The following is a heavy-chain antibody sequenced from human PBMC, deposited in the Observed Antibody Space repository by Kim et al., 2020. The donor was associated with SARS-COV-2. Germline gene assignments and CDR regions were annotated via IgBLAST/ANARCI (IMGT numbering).Heavy chain of an antibody. V-gene: IGHV1-69*08. D-gene: IGHD3-22*01. CDR1: EDILNSYS. Sequence: SVKVSCKASEDILNSYSINWVRQAPGQGLEWMGRIIPLLETTNYPEKFQGRLTISADKATDTAYMELTSLTSDDTAVYYCARVSKPRYSYDTSGLSAFDPWGQGTLVTVSS. CDR3: ARVSKPRYSYDTSGLSAFDP. CDR2: IIPLLETT. J-gene: IGHJ5*02.